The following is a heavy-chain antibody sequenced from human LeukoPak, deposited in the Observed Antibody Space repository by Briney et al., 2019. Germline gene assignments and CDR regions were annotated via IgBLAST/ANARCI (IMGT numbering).Heavy chain of an antibody. J-gene: IGHJ5*01. CDR2: INSDGSTA. D-gene: IGHD6-13*01. CDR1: GFTFSSYW. Sequence: GGSLRLSCAASGFTFSSYWMHWVRQAPGKGLVWVSRINSDGSTASHADSVKGRFTISRDNAKNTLFLQMNSLRAEDTAVYYCARGGSSSWYGSWGQGTLVTVSS. CDR3: ARGGSSSWYGS. V-gene: IGHV3-74*01.